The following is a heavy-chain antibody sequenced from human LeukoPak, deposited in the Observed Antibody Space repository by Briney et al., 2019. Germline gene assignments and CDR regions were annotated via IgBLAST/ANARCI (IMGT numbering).Heavy chain of an antibody. CDR2: INPNSGST. CDR3: ARERKTPLYDDYMDV. Sequence: ASVKVSCKASGYTFTGYYMHWVRQAPGQGLEWMGWINPNSGSTNYAQKFQGRVTMTRDTANSTAYMEMSRLRADDTAVYYCARERKTPLYDDYMDVWGKGTTVTVSS. V-gene: IGHV1-2*02. J-gene: IGHJ6*03. CDR1: GYTFTGYY.